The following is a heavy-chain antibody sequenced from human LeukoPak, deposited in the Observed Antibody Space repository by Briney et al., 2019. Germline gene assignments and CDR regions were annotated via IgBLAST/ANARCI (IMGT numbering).Heavy chain of an antibody. V-gene: IGHV3-7*01. CDR3: AREGWLEDAFDI. D-gene: IGHD2-15*01. Sequence: GGSLRLSCAASGFTFSSYSMSWVRQAPGKGLEWVANIKQDGSEKYYVDSVKGRFTISRDNAKNSLYLQMNSLRAEDTAVYYCAREGWLEDAFDIWGQGTMVTVSS. J-gene: IGHJ3*02. CDR1: GFTFSSYS. CDR2: IKQDGSEK.